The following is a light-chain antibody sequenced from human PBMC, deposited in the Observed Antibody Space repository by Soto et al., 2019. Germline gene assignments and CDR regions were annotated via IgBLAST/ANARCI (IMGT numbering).Light chain of an antibody. V-gene: IGLV2-14*01. CDR3: SSFTISSTYV. CDR2: EVN. J-gene: IGLJ1*01. CDR1: NTDVGGHNL. Sequence: QSALTQPASVSGSPGQSITISCTGTNTDVGGHNLVSWYQQHPGKAPKLMIYEVNIRPSGVTNRFSGSKSGNTASLTISGLQAEDEADYYCSSFTISSTYVFGTGTKLTVL.